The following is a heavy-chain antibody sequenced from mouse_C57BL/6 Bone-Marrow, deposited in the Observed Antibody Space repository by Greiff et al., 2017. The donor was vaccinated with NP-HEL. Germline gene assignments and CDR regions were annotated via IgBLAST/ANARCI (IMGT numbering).Heavy chain of an antibody. CDR2: ISSGSSTI. Sequence: EVQLVESGGGLVKPGGSLKLSCAASGFTFSDYGMHWVRQAPEKGLEWVAYISSGSSTIYYADTVKGRFTIPRDNDKNTLFLQMTSLRSEDTAMYYCARSRYGNYIYYAMDYWGQGASVTVSS. V-gene: IGHV5-17*01. D-gene: IGHD2-1*01. J-gene: IGHJ4*01. CDR3: ARSRYGNYIYYAMDY. CDR1: GFTFSDYG.